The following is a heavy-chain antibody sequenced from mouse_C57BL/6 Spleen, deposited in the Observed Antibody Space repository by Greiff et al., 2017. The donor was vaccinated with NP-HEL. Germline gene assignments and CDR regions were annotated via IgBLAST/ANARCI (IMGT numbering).Heavy chain of an antibody. V-gene: IGHV1-78*01. CDR3: ASSYDYDMGYAMDY. CDR2: IYPRDGST. D-gene: IGHD2-4*01. CDR1: GYTFTDHT. Sequence: VQGVESDAELVKPGASVKISCKVSGYTFTDHTIHWMKQRPEQGLEWIGYIYPRDGSTKYNEKFKGKATLTADKSSSTAYMQLNSLTSEDSAVYFCASSYDYDMGYAMDYWGQGTSVTVSS. J-gene: IGHJ4*01.